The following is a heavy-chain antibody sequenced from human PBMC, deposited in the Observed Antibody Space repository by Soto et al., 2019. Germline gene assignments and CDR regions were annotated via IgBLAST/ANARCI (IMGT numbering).Heavy chain of an antibody. D-gene: IGHD4-17*01. CDR3: ASLSPADYGDSGDFDY. Sequence: QLQLQESGPGLVKPSETLSLTCTVSGGSISSSSYYWGWIRQPPGKGLEWIGSIYCSGSTYYNPSLRSRVTISVDTSKNQFSLKLSSVTAADTAVYYCASLSPADYGDSGDFDYWGQGTLVTVSS. V-gene: IGHV4-39*01. CDR1: GGSISSSSYY. CDR2: IYCSGST. J-gene: IGHJ4*02.